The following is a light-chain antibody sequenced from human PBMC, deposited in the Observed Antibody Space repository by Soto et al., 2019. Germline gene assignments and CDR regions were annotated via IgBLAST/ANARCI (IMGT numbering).Light chain of an antibody. Sequence: QSVLTQPPSVSGAPGQRVTISCTGSSYNTGADYDVHWYQHLPGSAPKLLIYDNNIRPSGVPDRFSGSKSGTSASLAITGLQAEEEGDYYCQSYDSSLSNLVVFGGGTKLTVL. J-gene: IGLJ2*01. CDR2: DNN. CDR3: QSYDSSLSNLVV. V-gene: IGLV1-40*01. CDR1: SYNTGADYD.